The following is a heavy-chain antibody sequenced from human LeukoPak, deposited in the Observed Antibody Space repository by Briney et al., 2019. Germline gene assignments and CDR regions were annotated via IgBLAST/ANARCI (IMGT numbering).Heavy chain of an antibody. D-gene: IGHD6-19*01. CDR2: IYYSGST. CDR3: ARLPVAGTTFEDV. J-gene: IGHJ6*02. CDR1: GGSISSSSYY. V-gene: IGHV4-39*01. Sequence: TSETLSLTCTVSGGSISSSSYYWGWIRQPPGKGLEWIGSIYYSGSTYYNPSLKSRVTISVDTSKNQFSLKLSSVTAADTAVYYCARLPVAGTTFEDVWGQGTTVTVSS.